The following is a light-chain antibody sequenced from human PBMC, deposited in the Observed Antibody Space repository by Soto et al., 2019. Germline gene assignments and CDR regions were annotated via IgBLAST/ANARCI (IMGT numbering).Light chain of an antibody. Sequence: QSALTQPASVSGSPGQSITISCTRSSTDFENYNLVSWYQHCPDKTPKLIIYEVTKRPSEISDRFSGSESDTTASLIISGLRPEDEADYYCSSYAGSSARVVFGGGTKLTVL. CDR2: EVT. CDR3: SSYAGSSARVV. CDR1: STDFENYNL. J-gene: IGLJ2*01. V-gene: IGLV2-23*02.